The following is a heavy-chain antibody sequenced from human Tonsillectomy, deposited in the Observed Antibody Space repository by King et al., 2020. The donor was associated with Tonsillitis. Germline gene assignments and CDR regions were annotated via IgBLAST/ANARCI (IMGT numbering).Heavy chain of an antibody. Sequence: QLVQSGGGVVQPGRSLRLSCAASGFTFSSYGMHWVRQAPGKGLEWVAVIWYDGSNKYYADSVKGRFTISRDNSKNTLYLQMNSLRAEDTAVYYCARQLYYYDSSGYYYVDAFDIWGQGTMVTVSS. CDR1: GFTFSSYG. CDR3: ARQLYYYDSSGYYYVDAFDI. D-gene: IGHD3-22*01. V-gene: IGHV3-33*01. J-gene: IGHJ3*02. CDR2: IWYDGSNK.